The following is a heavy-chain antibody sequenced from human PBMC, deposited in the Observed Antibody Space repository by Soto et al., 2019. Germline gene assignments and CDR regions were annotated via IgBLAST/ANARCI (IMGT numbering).Heavy chain of an antibody. V-gene: IGHV3-11*01. Sequence: QVQLVESGGGLVKPGGSLRLSCAASGFAFSDPYMSWIRQAPGKGLEWISYISSSGSTIYYADSGKGRFTISRDNAKNPLYLQMESLTADDTAVSYCARVGASVITPFDYWGQGTQVTFSS. J-gene: IGHJ4*02. CDR1: GFAFSDPY. CDR3: ARVGASVITPFDY. D-gene: IGHD2-21*01. CDR2: ISSSGSTI.